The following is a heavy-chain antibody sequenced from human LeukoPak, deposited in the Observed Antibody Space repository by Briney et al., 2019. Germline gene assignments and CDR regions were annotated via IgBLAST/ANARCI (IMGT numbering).Heavy chain of an antibody. CDR1: GYSISSGYY. CDR3: ARSYSRPPFDY. J-gene: IGHJ4*02. CDR2: IYHSGTT. Sequence: SETLSLTCTVSGYSISSGYYWGWFRQPPGKGLEWIGSIYHSGTTHYNPSLKSRVTILVDTSKNQISLKLSSVTAADTAVYYCARSYSRPPFDYWAREPWSPSPQ. D-gene: IGHD6-13*01. V-gene: IGHV4-38-2*02.